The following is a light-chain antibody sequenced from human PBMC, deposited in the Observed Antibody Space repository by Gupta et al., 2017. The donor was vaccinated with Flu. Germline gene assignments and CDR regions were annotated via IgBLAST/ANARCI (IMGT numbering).Light chain of an antibody. CDR1: QSVSSSY. Sequence: GTLSWAPGERATLSCRASQSVSSSYLAWYQQKPGQAPRLLIYGASSRVTGIPDRFSGSGSGTDFTLTISRLEPEDFAVYYCQQDASSATTFGQGTKLEMK. J-gene: IGKJ2*01. V-gene: IGKV3-20*01. CDR2: GAS. CDR3: QQDASSATT.